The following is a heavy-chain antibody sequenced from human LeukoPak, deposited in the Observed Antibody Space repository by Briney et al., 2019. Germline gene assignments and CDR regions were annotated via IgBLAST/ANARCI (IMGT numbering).Heavy chain of an antibody. V-gene: IGHV1-2*04. CDR2: INPNSGGT. CDR1: GYTFTSYD. J-gene: IGHJ6*02. CDR3: ARALVAPPYYYYGMDV. D-gene: IGHD2-15*01. Sequence: PGASVKVSCKASGYTFTSYDINWVQQATGHGLEWMGWINPNSGGTNYAQKFQGWVTMTRDTSISTAYMELSRLRSDDTAVYYCARALVAPPYYYYGMDVWGQGTTVTVSS.